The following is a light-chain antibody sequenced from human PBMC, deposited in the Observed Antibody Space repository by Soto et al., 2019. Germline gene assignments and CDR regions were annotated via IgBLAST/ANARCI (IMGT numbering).Light chain of an antibody. CDR2: DVT. CDR3: TSYTSDSSVI. J-gene: IGLJ2*01. CDR1: SSDIGGYRY. Sequence: QSALTQPASVSGSPGQSVTISCNGTSSDIGGYRYVSWYQQRPGKAPKLMIHDVTNRPSGVSDRFSGSKSGNTASLTISGLQAEDEADYYCTSYTSDSSVIFGGGTKLTVL. V-gene: IGLV2-14*03.